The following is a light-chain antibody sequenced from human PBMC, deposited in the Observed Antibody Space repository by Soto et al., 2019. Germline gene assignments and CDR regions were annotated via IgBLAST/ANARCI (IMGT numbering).Light chain of an antibody. Sequence: EIVLTQSPATLSLSPGERATLSCRASQSVSSYLAWYQHKPGQAPRLLIYGASNRATDIPARFSGRGSGTDFTLTISSLESGDSAVYYCQQRDKWPRTFGQGTKLEFK. CDR2: GAS. V-gene: IGKV3-11*01. CDR1: QSVSSY. J-gene: IGKJ2*01. CDR3: QQRDKWPRT.